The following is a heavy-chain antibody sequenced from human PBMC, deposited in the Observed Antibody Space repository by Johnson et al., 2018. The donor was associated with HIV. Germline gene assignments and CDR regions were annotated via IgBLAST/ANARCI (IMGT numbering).Heavy chain of an antibody. Sequence: APGKGLEWVAVIWYDGSNKYYADSVKGRFTISRDNSKNTLYLQMNSLRAEDTAVYYCAKEQLLRAFDIWGQGTMVTVSS. V-gene: IGHV3-33*06. D-gene: IGHD2-15*01. CDR3: AKEQLLRAFDI. J-gene: IGHJ3*02. CDR2: IWYDGSNK.